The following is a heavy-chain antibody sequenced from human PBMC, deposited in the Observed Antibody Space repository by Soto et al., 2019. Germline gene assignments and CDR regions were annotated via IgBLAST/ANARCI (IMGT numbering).Heavy chain of an antibody. Sequence: EVQLVESGGGLVQPGRSLRLSCAASGFTFDDYAMHWVRQAPGKGLEWVSGISWNSGSIGYADSVKGRFTISRDNAKNSLYLQTNSLRAEDTALYYCAKGGIAAAGQDYWGQGTLVTVSS. CDR3: AKGGIAAAGQDY. CDR1: GFTFDDYA. V-gene: IGHV3-9*01. D-gene: IGHD6-13*01. CDR2: ISWNSGSI. J-gene: IGHJ4*02.